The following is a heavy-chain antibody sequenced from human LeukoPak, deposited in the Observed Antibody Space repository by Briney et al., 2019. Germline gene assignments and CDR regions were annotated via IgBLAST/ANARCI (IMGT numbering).Heavy chain of an antibody. V-gene: IGHV4-34*01. CDR2: VHHSGST. CDR1: GGSFIDYF. D-gene: IGHD3-10*01. J-gene: IGHJ4*02. CDR3: TIRGYDITTNFFDS. Sequence: PETLSLTCGVSGGSFIDYFWNWIRQPPGKGLEWIGEVHHSGSTNVNPSLKSRVTISLDPSNNHFSLNMTSMTAADTAMYYCTIRGYDITTNFFDSWGQGALATVSS.